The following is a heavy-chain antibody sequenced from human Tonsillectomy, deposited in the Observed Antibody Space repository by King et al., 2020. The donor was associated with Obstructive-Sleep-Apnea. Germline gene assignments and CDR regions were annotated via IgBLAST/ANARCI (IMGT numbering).Heavy chain of an antibody. CDR1: GGSISSYY. Sequence: VQLQESGPGLVKPSETLSLTCTVSGGSISSYYWSWIRQPPGKGLEWIGYIYYSGSTNYNPSLKSRVTISVDTSKNQFSLKLSSVTAADTAVYYCARDGVGATTGTFDYWGQGTLVTVSS. V-gene: IGHV4-59*01. CDR2: IYYSGST. CDR3: ARDGVGATTGTFDY. J-gene: IGHJ4*02. D-gene: IGHD1-26*01.